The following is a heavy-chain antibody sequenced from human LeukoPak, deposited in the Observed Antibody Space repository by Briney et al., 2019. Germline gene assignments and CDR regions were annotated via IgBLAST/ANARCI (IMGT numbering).Heavy chain of an antibody. CDR3: ASPDAA. CDR1: GGSINSNNYY. Sequence: KSSETLSLTCTVSGGSINSNNYYWGWIRQPPGKGLEWVGSIFYSGSTYYNPSLKSRVTISVDTSKNQFSLKLSSVTAADTAVYYCASPDAAWGQGTLVTVSS. J-gene: IGHJ5*02. V-gene: IGHV4-39*07. CDR2: IFYSGST.